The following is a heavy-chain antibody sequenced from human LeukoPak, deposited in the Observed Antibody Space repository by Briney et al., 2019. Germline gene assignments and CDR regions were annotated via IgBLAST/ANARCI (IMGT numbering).Heavy chain of an antibody. Sequence: PGGSLRLSCAVSGFTVSSNDMSWVRQAPGKGLEWVAVISYDGSNKYYADSVKGRFTISRDNSKNTLYLQMNSLRAEDTAVYYCARDSERYYYDSSGYPDYWGQGTLVTVSS. J-gene: IGHJ4*02. CDR2: ISYDGSNK. CDR1: GFTVSSND. CDR3: ARDSERYYYDSSGYPDY. V-gene: IGHV3-30-3*01. D-gene: IGHD3-22*01.